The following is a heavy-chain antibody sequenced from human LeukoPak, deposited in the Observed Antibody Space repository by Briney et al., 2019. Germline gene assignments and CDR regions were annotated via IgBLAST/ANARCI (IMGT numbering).Heavy chain of an antibody. Sequence: SEALSLTCAVYGGSFSGYYWSWIRQPPGKGLEWIGEINHSGSTNYNPSLKSRVTISVDTSKNQFSLKLSSVTAADTAVYYCARPYYYYYMDVWGKGTTVTISS. CDR3: ARPYYYYYMDV. J-gene: IGHJ6*03. CDR2: INHSGST. CDR1: GGSFSGYY. V-gene: IGHV4-34*01.